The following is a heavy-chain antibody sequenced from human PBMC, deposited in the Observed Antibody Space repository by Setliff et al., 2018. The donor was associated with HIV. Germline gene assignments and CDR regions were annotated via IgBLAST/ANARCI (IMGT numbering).Heavy chain of an antibody. J-gene: IGHJ4*02. CDR1: GYTFTQSHD. CDR2: INLVTTKT. CDR3: ARSSGNGDYLDY. V-gene: IGHV1-3*01. D-gene: IGHD4-17*01. Sequence: GASVKVSCKTSGYTFTQSHDLHWVRQVPGQGPEWMGWINLVTTKTAYLQKFQGRVIITRDTSATTAYMELSSLRSEDTAVYYCARSSGNGDYLDYWGQGTLVTVSS.